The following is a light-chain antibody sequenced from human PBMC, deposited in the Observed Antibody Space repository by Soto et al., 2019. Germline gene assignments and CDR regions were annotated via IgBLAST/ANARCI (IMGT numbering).Light chain of an antibody. V-gene: IGLV2-14*01. CDR2: DVS. Sequence: QSALTQPASVSGSPGQSITISCTGTSSDVGGYNYVSWYQQHPGKAPKLMIYDVSNRPSGASNRFSGSKSGNTASLTISGLQAEDEADYYCSSYTRSSTFYVFGTGTKVTVL. CDR1: SSDVGGYNY. CDR3: SSYTRSSTFYV. J-gene: IGLJ1*01.